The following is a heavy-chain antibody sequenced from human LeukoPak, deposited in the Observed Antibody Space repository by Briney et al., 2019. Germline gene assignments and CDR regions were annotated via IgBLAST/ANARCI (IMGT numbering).Heavy chain of an antibody. CDR1: GFTFNNYA. Sequence: GGSLRLSCEASGFTFNNYAMTWVRQAPGKGLEWVSPISAGGGDIFYADFLRGRFTISRDNSKNTLYLQMNSLRAEDTAVYYCAKDCSPPGASLCYFDYWGQGSLVTVSS. J-gene: IGHJ4*02. V-gene: IGHV3-23*01. D-gene: IGHD3-10*02. CDR3: AKDCSPPGASLCYFDY. CDR2: ISAGGGDI.